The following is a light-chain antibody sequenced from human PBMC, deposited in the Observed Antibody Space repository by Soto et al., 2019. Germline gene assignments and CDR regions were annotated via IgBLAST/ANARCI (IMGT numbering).Light chain of an antibody. Sequence: DIVLSQSPDSLTVSLGERATISCKSSQSLFHNSNERDYIAWFQQKAGQPPKLLIYWASTRESGVPDRFSGSGSGTDFTLTISSLQPDDFATYYCQQYNSYRTFGQGTKVEIK. CDR2: WAS. CDR3: QQYNSYRT. J-gene: IGKJ1*01. CDR1: QSLFHNSNERDY. V-gene: IGKV4-1*01.